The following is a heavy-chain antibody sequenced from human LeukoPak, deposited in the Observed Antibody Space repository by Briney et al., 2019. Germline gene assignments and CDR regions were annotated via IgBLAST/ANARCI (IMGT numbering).Heavy chain of an antibody. Sequence: GGSLRLSCAASGFTFSRSAMSWVRQAPAKGLEWVSGISESGGVTYYVDSVKGRFTISRDNSKNTLYLQMNSLGAEDTAVYYCAKGFEYSSSWGQGTLVTVSS. CDR1: GFTFSRSA. V-gene: IGHV3-23*01. CDR3: AKGFEYSSS. CDR2: ISESGGVT. J-gene: IGHJ5*02. D-gene: IGHD6-6*01.